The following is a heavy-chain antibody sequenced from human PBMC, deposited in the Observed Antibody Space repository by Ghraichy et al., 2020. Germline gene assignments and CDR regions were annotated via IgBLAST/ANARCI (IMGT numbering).Heavy chain of an antibody. CDR2: ISYDGSNK. CDR1: GFTFSSYA. Sequence: GGSLRLSCAASGFTFSSYAMHWVGQAPGKGLEWVEVISYDGSNKYYAESVKGRFTISRDNSKNTLYLQMNSLRAEDTAVYYCARDQVVRGLGAFDIWGQGTMVTVSS. D-gene: IGHD3-10*01. V-gene: IGHV3-30*04. CDR3: ARDQVVRGLGAFDI. J-gene: IGHJ3*02.